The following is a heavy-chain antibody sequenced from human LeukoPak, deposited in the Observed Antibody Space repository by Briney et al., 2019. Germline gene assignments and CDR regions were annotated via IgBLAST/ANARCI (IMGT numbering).Heavy chain of an antibody. CDR2: ISWDGGST. J-gene: IGHJ6*03. Sequence: GGSLRLSCAASGFTFDDYTMHWVRQAPGKGLEWVSLISWDGGSTYYADSVKGRFTISRDNSKNSLHLQMNSLRTEDTALYYCAKDPSRRAYYYYYMDVWGKGTTVTVSS. CDR3: AKDPSRRAYYYYYMDV. CDR1: GFTFDDYT. V-gene: IGHV3-43*01.